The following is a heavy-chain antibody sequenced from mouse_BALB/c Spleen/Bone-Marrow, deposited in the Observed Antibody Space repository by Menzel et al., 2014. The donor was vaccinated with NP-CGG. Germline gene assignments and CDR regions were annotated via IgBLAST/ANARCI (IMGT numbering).Heavy chain of an antibody. CDR1: GFTFSSYT. D-gene: IGHD2-3*01. CDR3: TRDLYDGYSYYAMDY. CDR2: ISSGGSYT. J-gene: IGHJ4*01. V-gene: IGHV5-6-4*01. Sequence: EVMLVESGGGLVKPGGSLKLSCAASGFTFSSYTMSWVRQTPEKRLEWVATISSGGSYTYYPDSVKGRFTISRDNAKNTLYLQMSSPKSEDTAMYYCTRDLYDGYSYYAMDYWGQGTSVTVSS.